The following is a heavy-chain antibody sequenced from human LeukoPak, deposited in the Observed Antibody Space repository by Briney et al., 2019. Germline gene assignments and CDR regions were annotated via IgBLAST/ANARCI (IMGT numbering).Heavy chain of an antibody. D-gene: IGHD5-18*01. Sequence: ASVKVSCKASGYTFTSYYMHWVRQAPGQGLEWMGIINPSGGSTSYAQKFQGRVTMTRDTSTSTVYMELSSLRSEDTAVYYCARGSHVDTAMALPPDYWGQGTLVTVSS. J-gene: IGHJ4*02. CDR2: INPSGGST. V-gene: IGHV1-46*01. CDR3: ARGSHVDTAMALPPDY. CDR1: GYTFTSYY.